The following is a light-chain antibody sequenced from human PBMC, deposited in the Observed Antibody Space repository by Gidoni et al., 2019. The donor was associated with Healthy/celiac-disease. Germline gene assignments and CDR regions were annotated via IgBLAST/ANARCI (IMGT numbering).Light chain of an antibody. CDR2: DAS. V-gene: IGKV1-33*01. Sequence: DIQMTQSPSSLSASVGDRVTITCQASHDISNYVHWYQQRPGKAPKLLIFDASKVQTGVPSRFSGGGSRTDFTFTSSSLQPEDTATYYCQQYDKLPRTFGGGTKVEIK. CDR3: QQYDKLPRT. J-gene: IGKJ4*01. CDR1: HDISNY.